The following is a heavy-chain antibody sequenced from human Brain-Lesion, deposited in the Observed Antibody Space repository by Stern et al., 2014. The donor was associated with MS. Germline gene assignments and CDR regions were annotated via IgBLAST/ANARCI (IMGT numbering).Heavy chain of an antibody. CDR2: IYPGDSDT. D-gene: IGHD3-10*02. J-gene: IGHJ4*02. CDR3: ARGNITLIREDYFNY. CDR1: GYIFTNYW. Sequence: EVHLVESGAEVKKPGESLKISCKGSGYIFTNYWIGWVRQMPGKGLEWMGIIYPGDSDTRYSPSFQGRVPFSADKSISTAYLQWNSLRASDTAIYYCARGNITLIREDYFNYWGQGTLVTVSS. V-gene: IGHV5-51*01.